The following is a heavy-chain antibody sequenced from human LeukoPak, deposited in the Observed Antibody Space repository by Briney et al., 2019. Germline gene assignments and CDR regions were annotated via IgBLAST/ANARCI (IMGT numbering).Heavy chain of an antibody. CDR2: IYYSGST. CDR3: ARSRISAAGTFDY. D-gene: IGHD6-13*01. Sequence: SETLSLTCSVSGGSISSYYWSWIRQPPGKGLEWIGYIYYSGSTNYNPSLKSRVTISVDPSKNQFSLKLSSVTAADTAVYYCARSRISAAGTFDYWGQGTLVTVSS. V-gene: IGHV4-59*08. J-gene: IGHJ4*02. CDR1: GGSISSYY.